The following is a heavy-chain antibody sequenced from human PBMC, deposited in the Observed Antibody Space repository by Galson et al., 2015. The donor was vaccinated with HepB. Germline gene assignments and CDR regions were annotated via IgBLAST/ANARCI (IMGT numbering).Heavy chain of an antibody. CDR2: ISAYNGNT. CDR3: ARDLKVGIVVVPAKSHYYYYYMDV. CDR1: GYTFTSYG. V-gene: IGHV1-18*01. Sequence: SVKVSCKASGYTFTSYGISWVRQAPGQGLEWMGWISAYNGNTNYAQKLQGRVTMTTDTSTSTAYMELRSLRSDDTAVYYCARDLKVGIVVVPAKSHYYYYYMDVWGKGTTVTVSS. J-gene: IGHJ6*03. D-gene: IGHD2-2*01.